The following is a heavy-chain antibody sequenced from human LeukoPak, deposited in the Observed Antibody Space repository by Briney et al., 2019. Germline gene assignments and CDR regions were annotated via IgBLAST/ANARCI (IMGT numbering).Heavy chain of an antibody. CDR2: IKQHGSEK. V-gene: IGHV3-7*01. CDR3: AKDRHSSGWYYAFDY. Sequence: GGSLRLSCAASGFTFSSYWMNWVRQAPGKGLEWVANIKQHGSEKYYVDSVKGRFTISRDNAKNSVYLQMNSLRAEDTAVYYCAKDRHSSGWYYAFDYWGQGTLVTVSS. J-gene: IGHJ4*02. CDR1: GFTFSSYW. D-gene: IGHD6-19*01.